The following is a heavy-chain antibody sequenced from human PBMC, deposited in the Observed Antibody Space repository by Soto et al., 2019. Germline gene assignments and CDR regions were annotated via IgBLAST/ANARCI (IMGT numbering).Heavy chain of an antibody. CDR2: MSHDGSHK. Sequence: QVQLVESGGGVVQSGVSLGLSCTASGFTFSTYGMHWVRQAPGKGPEWVAVMSHDGSHKAFLDSVKGRFIISRDNSKNPLYLQMNSLSPDDTAVYYCARLPRSGWDHYYYGMDVWGQGTTVIVSS. CDR3: ARLPRSGWDHYYYGMDV. J-gene: IGHJ6*02. D-gene: IGHD6-19*01. V-gene: IGHV3-30*03. CDR1: GFTFSTYG.